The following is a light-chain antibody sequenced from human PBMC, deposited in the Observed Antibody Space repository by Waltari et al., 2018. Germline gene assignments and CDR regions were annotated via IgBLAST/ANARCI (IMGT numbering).Light chain of an antibody. V-gene: IGKV1-6*02. CDR3: LQDYNYPRT. Sequence: AIQMTQSPSSLSASVGGRVTITCRATQALGSELAWYQQRPGEAPKVLIYGASRLQNGVPSRCSGSGSGTYSTLTISSLQPEDFATYYCLQDYNYPRTFGQGTKVEV. CDR2: GAS. CDR1: QALGSE. J-gene: IGKJ1*01.